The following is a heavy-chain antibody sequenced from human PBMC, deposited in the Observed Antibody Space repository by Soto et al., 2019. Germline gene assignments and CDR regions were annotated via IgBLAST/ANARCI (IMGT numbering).Heavy chain of an antibody. Sequence: VQLVESGGGVVQPGRSLRLSCAASGFVYSTYAMHWVRLSPGEVLEWVALIWNDGTKKYYVDSVNGRFTISRDNSQNTLNLQMDSLRVEDTAVYFCAKVGSIVVYHYHYSFDVWGQGTTVTVYS. CDR2: IWNDGTKK. V-gene: IGHV3-33*06. D-gene: IGHD1-26*01. J-gene: IGHJ6*02. CDR3: AKVGSIVVYHYHYSFDV. CDR1: GFVYSTYA.